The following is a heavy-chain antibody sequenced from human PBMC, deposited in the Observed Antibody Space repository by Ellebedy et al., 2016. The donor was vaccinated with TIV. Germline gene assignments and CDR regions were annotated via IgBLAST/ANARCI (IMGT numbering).Heavy chain of an antibody. J-gene: IGHJ5*02. V-gene: IGHV3-7*03. CDR3: ARDLNYGVLRYFDWLPNNWFDP. CDR2: IKQDGSEN. Sequence: GESLKISCAASGFTFSSYWMSWVRQAPGKGLEWVANIKQDGSENYYVDSVKGRFTISRDNAKNSLYLQMTSLRAEDTAVYYCARDLNYGVLRYFDWLPNNWFDPWGQGTLVTVSS. D-gene: IGHD3-9*01. CDR1: GFTFSSYW.